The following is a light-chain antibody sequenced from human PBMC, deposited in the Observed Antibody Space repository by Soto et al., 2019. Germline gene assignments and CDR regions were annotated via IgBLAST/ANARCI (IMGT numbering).Light chain of an antibody. CDR3: AAWDDSLNAAV. CDR2: YDD. Sequence: QSVLTQPPSVSEAPRQRVTISCSGSTSNIGNNAVSWYQQVPGKAPKLLIYYDDLLPSGVSDRFSGSMAGTSASLAISGLQSEDEADYYCAAWDDSLNAAVFGGGTQLTVL. CDR1: TSNIGNNA. V-gene: IGLV1-36*01. J-gene: IGLJ7*01.